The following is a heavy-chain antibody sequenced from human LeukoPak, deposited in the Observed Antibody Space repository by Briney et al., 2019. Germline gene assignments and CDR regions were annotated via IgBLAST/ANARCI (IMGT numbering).Heavy chain of an antibody. D-gene: IGHD3-22*01. Sequence: WASVKVSCKASGYTFTGYYMHWVRQAPGQGLEWMGWINPNSGGTNYAQKFQGRVTMTRDTSISTAYMELSRLRSDDTAVYYCASLRYYYGSSGHDYWGQGTLVTVSS. CDR1: GYTFTGYY. J-gene: IGHJ4*02. CDR2: INPNSGGT. CDR3: ASLRYYYGSSGHDY. V-gene: IGHV1-2*02.